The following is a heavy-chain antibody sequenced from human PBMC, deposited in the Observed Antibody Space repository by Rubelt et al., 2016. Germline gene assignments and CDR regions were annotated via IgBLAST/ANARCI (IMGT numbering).Heavy chain of an antibody. CDR2: IIPILGVA. D-gene: IGHD2-2*01. V-gene: IGHV1-69*04. CDR3: ASRYCSTTSCYHFDY. J-gene: IGHJ4*02. CDR1: GGTSRTYS. Sequence: QVQLVQSGAEVKKPGSSVKVSCKASGGTSRTYSIRWVRRDPGQGLEWMERIIPILGVANYAQKFQGRVTITADKSTSTAYMELSSLTSEDTAVYYCASRYCSTTSCYHFDYWGQGTLVTVSS.